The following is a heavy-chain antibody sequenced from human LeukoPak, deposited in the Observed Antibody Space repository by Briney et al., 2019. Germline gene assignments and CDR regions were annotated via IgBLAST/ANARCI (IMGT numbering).Heavy chain of an antibody. CDR1: GFIVTDAW. CDR2: IKSTASGGTI. CDR3: ATRVYCGGDCYSSHGMDV. D-gene: IGHD2-21*02. V-gene: IGHV3-15*01. J-gene: IGHJ6*02. Sequence: PGGSLRLSCAPSGFIVTDAWMSWVRQAPGKGLEWVGRIKSTASGGTIDYAAPVKGRFSISRDGSRNILYLEMKSLRAEDTAVYYCATRVYCGGDCYSSHGMDVWGPGTTVTVSS.